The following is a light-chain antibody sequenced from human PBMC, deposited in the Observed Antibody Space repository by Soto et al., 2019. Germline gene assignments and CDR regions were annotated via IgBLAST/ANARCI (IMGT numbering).Light chain of an antibody. J-gene: IGKJ1*01. CDR2: YAS. V-gene: IGKV3D-20*02. CDR1: QRVISSS. Sequence: EIVLTQSPGTLSLSPGEGATLSCRASQRVISSSLAWYQQKPGQSPRLLISYASSRTTGIPDRFSGSGSGTEFTLTISSLQSEDFEVYYCQQYNKWPTEWTFGQGTKVDIK. CDR3: QQYNKWPTEWT.